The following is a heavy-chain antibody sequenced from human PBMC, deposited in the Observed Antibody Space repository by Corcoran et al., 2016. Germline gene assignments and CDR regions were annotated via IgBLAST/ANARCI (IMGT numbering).Heavy chain of an antibody. D-gene: IGHD1-26*01. CDR2: ITHSGST. CDR1: GGSFSGYS. CDR3: VRWCGSPPVDY. J-gene: IGHJ4*02. Sequence: QVQVQQWGAGLLQPSETLSLTCDVYGGSFSGYSWTWIRQTPGKGLEWIGEITHSGSTNYSPSLKSRVTISGDTSKNQFSLKLRSVTAADTAVYYCVRWCGSPPVDYWGQGTLVTVSS. V-gene: IGHV4-34*01.